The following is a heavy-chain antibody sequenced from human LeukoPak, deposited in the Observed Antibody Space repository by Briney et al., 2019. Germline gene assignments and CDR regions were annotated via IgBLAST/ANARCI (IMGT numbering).Heavy chain of an antibody. J-gene: IGHJ6*03. CDR3: ARVVRTVELRYYYYMDV. Sequence: TGGSLRLSCAASGFTFSSYEMNWVRQAPGQGLEWVSSISSSSSYIYYADSVKGRFTISRDNAKNSLYLQMNSLRAEDTAVYYCARVVRTVELRYYYYMDVWGKGTTVTVSS. V-gene: IGHV3-21*01. CDR2: ISSSSSYI. D-gene: IGHD1-7*01. CDR1: GFTFSSYE.